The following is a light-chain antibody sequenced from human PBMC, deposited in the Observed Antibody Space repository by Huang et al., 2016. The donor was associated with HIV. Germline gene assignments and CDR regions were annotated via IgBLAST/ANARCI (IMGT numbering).Light chain of an antibody. V-gene: IGKV4-1*01. CDR3: QQYFTTPWT. Sequence: DIVMTQSPDLLAVSLGQRATMNCKSKQSVLYKSNQKHYVSWFQQTPGQPPKLLIHWASIRASGVPDRFSGGGSGTEFTLTISNLQAADVAVYYCQQYFTTPWTFGQGTKVEIK. J-gene: IGKJ1*01. CDR1: QSVLYKSNQKHY. CDR2: WAS.